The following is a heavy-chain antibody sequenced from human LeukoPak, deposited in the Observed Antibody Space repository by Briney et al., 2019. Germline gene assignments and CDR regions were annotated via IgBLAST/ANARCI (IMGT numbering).Heavy chain of an antibody. CDR1: GYTFTGYY. J-gene: IGHJ4*02. D-gene: IGHD3-22*01. CDR2: INPNSGGT. CDR3: ARTETYYYDSSGYYFDY. V-gene: IGHV1-2*02. Sequence: ASVKVSCKASGYTFTGYYMHWVRQAPGQGLEWMGWINPNSGGTNYAQKFQGRVTMTRDMSTSTVYMELSSLRSEDTAVYYCARTETYYYDSSGYYFDYWGQGTLVTVSS.